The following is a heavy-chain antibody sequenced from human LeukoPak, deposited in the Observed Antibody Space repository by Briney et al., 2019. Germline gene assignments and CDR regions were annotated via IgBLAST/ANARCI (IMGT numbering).Heavy chain of an antibody. CDR1: GFFFSDFY. D-gene: IGHD4-23*01. CDR3: ALPRDRWQTVPPDY. Sequence: GGSLRLSCAASGFFFSDFYINWIRQAPGKGLEWVAYISSDGETVSYADSVKGRFTISRDNAKNSLYLQMNSLRAEDTAVYYCALPRDRWQTVPPDYWGQGTLVTVSS. CDR2: ISSDGETV. J-gene: IGHJ4*02. V-gene: IGHV3-11*04.